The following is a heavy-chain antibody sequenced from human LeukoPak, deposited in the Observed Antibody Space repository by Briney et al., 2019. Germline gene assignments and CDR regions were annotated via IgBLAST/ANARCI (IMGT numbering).Heavy chain of an antibody. Sequence: GASVKVSCXASGYTFTGYYMHWVRQAPGQGLEWMGRINPNSGGTNYAQKFQGRVTMTRDTSISTAYMELSRLRSDDTAVYYCARVVYSYGDWFDPWGQGTLVTVSS. CDR1: GYTFTGYY. J-gene: IGHJ5*02. CDR3: ARVVYSYGDWFDP. CDR2: INPNSGGT. D-gene: IGHD5-18*01. V-gene: IGHV1-2*06.